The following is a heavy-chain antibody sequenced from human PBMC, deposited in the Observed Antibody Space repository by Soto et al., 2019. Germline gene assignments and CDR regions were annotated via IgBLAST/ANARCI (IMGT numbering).Heavy chain of an antibody. Sequence: SGPTLVNPTETLTLTCNVSGFSLTTGRMGVSWIRQPPGKALEWLAHIFSDAERSYGRSLQGRLTVSKVGSGSHVVLTMTNMDPVDTGTYFCVRMNAESYSSYYAMDVWGQGTTVTVSS. CDR2: IFSDAER. CDR1: GFSLTTGRMG. CDR3: VRMNAESYSSYYAMDV. V-gene: IGHV2-26*01. J-gene: IGHJ6*01. D-gene: IGHD3-10*01.